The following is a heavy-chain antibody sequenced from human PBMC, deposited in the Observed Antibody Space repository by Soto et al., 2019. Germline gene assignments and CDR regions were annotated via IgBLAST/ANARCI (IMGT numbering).Heavy chain of an antibody. D-gene: IGHD3-22*01. V-gene: IGHV3-53*01. J-gene: IGHJ4*02. CDR1: GFTVSSNY. Sequence: GGSLRLSCAASGFTVSSNYMSWVRQAPGKGLEWVSVIYSGGSTYYADSVKGRFTISRDNSKNTLYLQMNSLRAEDTAVYYCARNYYDSGGGFDYWGQGTLVTVSS. CDR3: ARNYYDSGGGFDY. CDR2: IYSGGST.